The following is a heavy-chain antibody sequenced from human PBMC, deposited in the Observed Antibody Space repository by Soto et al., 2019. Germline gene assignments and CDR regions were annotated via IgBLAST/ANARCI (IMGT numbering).Heavy chain of an antibody. V-gene: IGHV4-59*08. CDR1: GGSISSYY. CDR3: ARRYSSAFDI. J-gene: IGHJ3*02. Sequence: SETLSLTCTVSGGSISSYYWSWIRQPPGKGLEWIGYIYYRGSTNYNPSLKSRVTISVDTSKNQFSLKLSSVTAADTAVYYCARRYSSAFDIWGQGTMVT. D-gene: IGHD6-13*01. CDR2: IYYRGST.